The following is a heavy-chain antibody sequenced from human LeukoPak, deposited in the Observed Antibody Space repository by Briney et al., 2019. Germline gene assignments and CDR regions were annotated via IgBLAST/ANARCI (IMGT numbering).Heavy chain of an antibody. Sequence: GRSLRLSCAASGFTFSSYAMHWVRQAPGKGLEWVAVISYDGSNKYYADSVKGRFTISRDNSKNTLYLQMNSLRAEDTAVYYCARPSMVYYHYGMDVWGQGTTVTVSS. CDR2: ISYDGSNK. J-gene: IGHJ6*02. CDR1: GFTFSSYA. CDR3: ARPSMVYYHYGMDV. V-gene: IGHV3-30-3*01. D-gene: IGHD2/OR15-2a*01.